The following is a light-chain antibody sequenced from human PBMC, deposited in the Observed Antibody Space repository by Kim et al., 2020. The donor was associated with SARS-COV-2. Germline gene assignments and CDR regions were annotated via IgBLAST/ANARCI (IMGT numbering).Light chain of an antibody. CDR2: GAS. Sequence: ENVLTQSPDTLSLSPGESATLSCRASQYVISSYLAWYQQKPGQAPRLLIYGASSRATGIPDRFSGSGSGTDFTLTISRLEPEDFAVYYCQQYGSSPPWPFGPGTKVDIK. J-gene: IGKJ1*01. V-gene: IGKV3-20*01. CDR3: QQYGSSPPWP. CDR1: QYVISSY.